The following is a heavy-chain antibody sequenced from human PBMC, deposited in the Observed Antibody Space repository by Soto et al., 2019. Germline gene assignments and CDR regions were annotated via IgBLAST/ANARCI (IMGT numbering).Heavy chain of an antibody. CDR3: AKEGATSVYYFDY. CDR1: GFTSSIYA. CDR2: ISSGGGGT. V-gene: IGHV3-23*01. Sequence: GGSLRLSCAASGFTSSIYAMSWVRQAPGKGLEWVSTISSGGGGTYYTDSVKGRFTISRDNSKNTLYLQMNSLRAEDTAVYYCAKEGATSVYYFDYWGQGTLVTVSS. J-gene: IGHJ4*02. D-gene: IGHD5-12*01.